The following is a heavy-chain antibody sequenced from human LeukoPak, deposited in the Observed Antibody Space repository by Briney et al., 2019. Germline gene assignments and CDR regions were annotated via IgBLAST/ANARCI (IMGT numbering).Heavy chain of an antibody. J-gene: IGHJ6*04. CDR2: IKQDGSEK. CDR3: ARASKFSIWDYYYGMDV. D-gene: IGHD3-16*01. CDR1: GFTFSSYW. V-gene: IGHV3-7*03. Sequence: GGSLRLSCAASGFTFSSYWMSWVRQAPGKGLEWVANIKQDGSEKYYVDSVKGRFTISRDNAKNSLYLQMNSLRAEDTAVYYCARASKFSIWDYYYGMDVWGKGTTVTVSS.